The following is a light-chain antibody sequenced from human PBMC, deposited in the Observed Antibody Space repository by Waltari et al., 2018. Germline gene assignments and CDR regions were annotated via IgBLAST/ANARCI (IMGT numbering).Light chain of an antibody. J-gene: IGKJ2*01. V-gene: IGKV4-1*01. Sequence: LLTQSPDSLAVSLGERATVNCKSIQSVLYNSNKKNYLAWYQQRPGQPPRLLIYWASIRQSGIPDRFRGSGSATEFTLTITSLQAEDVAVYYCQQYYDVPYTFGQGTKVEI. CDR1: QSVLYNSNKKNY. CDR2: WAS. CDR3: QQYYDVPYT.